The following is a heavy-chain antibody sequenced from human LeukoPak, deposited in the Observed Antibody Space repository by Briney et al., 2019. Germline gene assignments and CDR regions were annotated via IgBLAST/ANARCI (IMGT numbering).Heavy chain of an antibody. D-gene: IGHD3-3*01. CDR1: GYTFTGYF. J-gene: IGHJ4*02. Sequence: ASVKVSCKTSGYTFTGYFIHWLRQAPGQGLEWMGWINPNTGGTNYAQKLQGRVTMTTDTSTSTAYMELRSLRSDDTAVYYCARPGFCSGYYYFDYWGQGPLVTVSS. V-gene: IGHV1-2*02. CDR3: ARPGFCSGYYYFDY. CDR2: INPNTGGT.